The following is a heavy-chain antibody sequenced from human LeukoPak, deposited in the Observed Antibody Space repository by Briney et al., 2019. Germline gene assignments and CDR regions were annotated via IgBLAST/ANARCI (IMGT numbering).Heavy chain of an antibody. V-gene: IGHV3-74*01. CDR3: AREAVAGAFDY. J-gene: IGHJ4*02. D-gene: IGHD6-19*01. CDR2: IHSDGGST. Sequence: GGSLRLSCAASGFTFSTYWMHWVRQAPGKGLVWVSRIHSDGGSTSYADSVMGRFTISRDNAKNTLYLQMNSLRAEDTAVYYCAREAVAGAFDYWGQGTLVTVSS. CDR1: GFTFSTYW.